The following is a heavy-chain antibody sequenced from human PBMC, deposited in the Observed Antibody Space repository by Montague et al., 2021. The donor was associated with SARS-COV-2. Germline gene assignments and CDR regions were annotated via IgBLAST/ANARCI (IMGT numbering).Heavy chain of an antibody. CDR1: GTSITSYY. J-gene: IGHJ6*02. Sequence: SETLSLTCSVSGTSITSYYWNWIRQPPGKGLEWIGYIYDSGSTNYSPSLKSRVAMSVDMSKNQMSLKLTSVTAADTAVYYCARGCLSYFGAGSHCYGMDVWGQGTTVTVSS. V-gene: IGHV4-59*01. CDR2: IYDSGST. CDR3: ARGCLSYFGAGSHCYGMDV. D-gene: IGHD3-10*01.